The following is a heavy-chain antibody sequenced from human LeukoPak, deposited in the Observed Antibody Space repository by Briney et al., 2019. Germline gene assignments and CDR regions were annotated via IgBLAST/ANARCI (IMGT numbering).Heavy chain of an antibody. CDR2: INPNSGGT. J-gene: IGHJ4*02. D-gene: IGHD3-3*01. CDR3: ARVGQDYDFWSGYRGGFDY. V-gene: IGHV1-2*02. Sequence: GASVKVSCKASGYTFTGYYMHWVRQAPGQGLEWMGWINPNSGGTNYAQKFQGRVTMTRDTSISTVYMELSSLRSEDTAVYYCARVGQDYDFWSGYRGGFDYWGQGTLVTVSS. CDR1: GYTFTGYY.